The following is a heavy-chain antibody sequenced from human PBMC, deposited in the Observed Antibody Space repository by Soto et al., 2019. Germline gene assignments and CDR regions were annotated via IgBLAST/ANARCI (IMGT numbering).Heavy chain of an antibody. D-gene: IGHD3-10*01. CDR3: ATMADTMVRGVIILTPPEH. CDR1: GYTFTSYG. V-gene: IGHV1-18*01. Sequence: ASVKVSCKASGYTFTSYGISWVRQAPGQGLEWMGWISAYNGNTNYAQKLQGRVTMTTDTSTSTAYMELRSLRSDDTAVYYCATMADTMVRGVIILTPPEHWGQGTLVTVSS. CDR2: ISAYNGNT. J-gene: IGHJ4*02.